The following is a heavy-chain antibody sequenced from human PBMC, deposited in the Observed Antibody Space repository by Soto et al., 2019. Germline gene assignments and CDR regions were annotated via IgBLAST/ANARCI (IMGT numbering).Heavy chain of an antibody. D-gene: IGHD3-22*01. CDR2: ISGSGGST. CDR3: AKVEIYYDSSGYYL. V-gene: IGHV3-23*01. J-gene: IGHJ5*02. Sequence: GGSLRLSCAASGFTFSNYWMHWVRQAPGKGLEWVSAISGSGGSTYYADSVKGRFTISRDNSKNTLYLQMNSLRAEDTAVYYCAKVEIYYDSSGYYLWGQGTLVTVSS. CDR1: GFTFSNYW.